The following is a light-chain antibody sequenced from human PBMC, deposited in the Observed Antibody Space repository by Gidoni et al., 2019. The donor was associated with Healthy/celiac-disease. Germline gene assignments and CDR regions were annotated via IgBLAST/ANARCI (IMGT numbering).Light chain of an antibody. J-gene: IGKJ4*01. CDR3: QQYGDSPRT. V-gene: IGKV3D-20*01. Sequence: IVLTLSPASLSLSPGDRATLSCGASQSVRSSYLAWYQQKRGLAPRLLIYDASIRATGIPDRFSGSGSGTDFTLTISRLEPEDFAVYYCQQYGDSPRTFGGGTKVEIK. CDR2: DAS. CDR1: QSVRSSY.